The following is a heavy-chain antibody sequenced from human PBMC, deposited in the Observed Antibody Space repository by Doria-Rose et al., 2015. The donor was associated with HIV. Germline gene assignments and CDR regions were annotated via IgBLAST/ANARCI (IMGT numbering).Heavy chain of an antibody. D-gene: IGHD1-1*01. V-gene: IGHV4-34*01. CDR2: INHSGST. Sequence: QVQLQESGAGLVKPSETLSLTCAVFGGSFSGYYWSWIRQPPGKGLEWIGEINHSGSTNYKTSLKSRVTISLVTSKTLFSLKLSSVTAADTAVYYCARGLLRGGWNDVDYYYGMDVWGQGTTVTVSS. J-gene: IGHJ6*02. CDR1: GGSFSGYY. CDR3: ARGLLRGGWNDVDYYYGMDV.